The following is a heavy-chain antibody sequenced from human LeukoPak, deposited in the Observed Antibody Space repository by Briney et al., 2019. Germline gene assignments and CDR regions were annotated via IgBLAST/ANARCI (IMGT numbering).Heavy chain of an antibody. CDR1: GFTFSTYG. D-gene: IGHD3-22*01. V-gene: IGHV3-53*01. CDR2: IYSGVST. J-gene: IGHJ2*01. Sequence: GGSLRLSCAASGFTFSTYGMHWVRQAPGKGLEWVSVIYSGVSTYYADSVKGRFTISRDNSKNTLYLQMNSLRAEDTALYYCARDRRYYDSSGYYFHWYFDLWGRGTLVTVSS. CDR3: ARDRRYYDSSGYYFHWYFDL.